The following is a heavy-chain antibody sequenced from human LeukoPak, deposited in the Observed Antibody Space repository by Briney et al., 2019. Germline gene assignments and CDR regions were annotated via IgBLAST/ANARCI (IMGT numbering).Heavy chain of an antibody. CDR3: ARRFNYYDSSGYYEGFYFDY. CDR1: GYTFTRYG. J-gene: IGHJ4*02. D-gene: IGHD3-22*01. V-gene: IGHV1-18*01. CDR2: ISAY. Sequence: GASVKVSCKASGYTFTRYGIRWVRQARGQGHEWMGWISAYAEKLQCKGTMPTDTSTSTAYMQLRSLRSDDTAVYYCARRFNYYDSSGYYEGFYFDYWGQGTLVTVSS.